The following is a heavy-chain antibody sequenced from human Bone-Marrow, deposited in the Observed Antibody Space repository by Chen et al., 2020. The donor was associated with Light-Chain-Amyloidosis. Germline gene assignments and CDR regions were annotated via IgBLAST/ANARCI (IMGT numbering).Heavy chain of an antibody. J-gene: IGHJ4*02. CDR2: IYPDDSDA. D-gene: IGHD5-12*01. CDR1: GYTFPNYW. Sequence: EVRQEQSGPEVKKPGESLEISCKGSGYTFPNYWIGWVRQMPGKGMEWMGVIYPDDSDARYSTSFEGQVTISADKSITTAYLQWRSLKASDTAMYYCARRRDGYNFDYWGQGTLVTVSS. V-gene: IGHV5-51*01. CDR3: ARRRDGYNFDY.